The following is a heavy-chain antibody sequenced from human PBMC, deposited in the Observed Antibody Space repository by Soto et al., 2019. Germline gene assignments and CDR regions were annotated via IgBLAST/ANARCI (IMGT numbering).Heavy chain of an antibody. V-gene: IGHV3-30*04. CDR1: GFTFSSYA. J-gene: IGHJ4*02. CDR3: ARDLGSYFDY. Sequence: GGSLRLSCAASGFTFSSYAMHWVRQAPGKGLEWVAVISYDGSNKYYADSVKGRFNISRDSSKNTLYLQMNSLRAEDAAVYYCARDLGSYFDYWGQGTLVTVSS. CDR2: ISYDGSNK. D-gene: IGHD1-26*01.